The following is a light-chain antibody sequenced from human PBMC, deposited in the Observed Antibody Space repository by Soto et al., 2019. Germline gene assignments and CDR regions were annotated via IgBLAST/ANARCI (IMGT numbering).Light chain of an antibody. V-gene: IGKV3-15*01. CDR1: QSVASD. CDR3: QQYNNWPFLT. CDR2: AAS. J-gene: IGKJ4*01. Sequence: EIVMTESPATLSVSPGERATLSCRASQSVASDLAWYQQKPGQAPRLLIYAASTRATGIPARFSGSGSGTEFTVTISSLQSEDFAVYYCQQYNNWPFLTFGGGTKVDIK.